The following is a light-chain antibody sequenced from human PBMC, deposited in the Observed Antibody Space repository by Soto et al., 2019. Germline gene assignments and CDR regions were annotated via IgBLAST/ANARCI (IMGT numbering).Light chain of an antibody. CDR2: GAS. Sequence: EIVLTQSPGTLSLSPRERATLSCRASQSVSSSYLAWYQQKPGQAPRLLIYGASSRATGIPDRFSGSGSGTYFTLTISRLEPEDFAVYYCQQYGSSPIFTFGPGTKVDIK. V-gene: IGKV3-20*01. CDR3: QQYGSSPIFT. J-gene: IGKJ3*01. CDR1: QSVSSSY.